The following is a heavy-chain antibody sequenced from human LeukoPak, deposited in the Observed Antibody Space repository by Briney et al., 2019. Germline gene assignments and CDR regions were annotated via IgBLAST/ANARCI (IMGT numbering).Heavy chain of an antibody. CDR2: IKGDGSER. CDR1: EFTFSSYW. Sequence: GGSLRLSCAASEFTFSSYWMSWFRQAPGKGLEWVANIKGDGSERHYVDSVKGRFTISRDNAKNSLYLQMNSLRAEDTAVYFCARYLNSGPADYWGQGSLVTVSS. D-gene: IGHD5-12*01. CDR3: ARYLNSGPADY. J-gene: IGHJ4*02. V-gene: IGHV3-7*01.